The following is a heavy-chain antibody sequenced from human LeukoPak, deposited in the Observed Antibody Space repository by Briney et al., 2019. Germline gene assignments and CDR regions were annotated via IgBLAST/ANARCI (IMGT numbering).Heavy chain of an antibody. V-gene: IGHV3-23*01. CDR2: ISGSGGST. CDR3: AKFMSPYDSSVVY. J-gene: IGHJ4*02. Sequence: WGSLRLSCAASGFTFSSYEMNWVRQAPGKGLEWVSVISGSGGSTYYADSVKGRSTISRDNSKNTLYLQMNSLRAEDTAVYYCAKFMSPYDSSVVYWGQGTLVTVSS. D-gene: IGHD3-22*01. CDR1: GFTFSSYE.